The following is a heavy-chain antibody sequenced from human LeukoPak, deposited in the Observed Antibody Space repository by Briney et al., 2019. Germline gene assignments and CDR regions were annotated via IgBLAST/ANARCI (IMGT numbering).Heavy chain of an antibody. D-gene: IGHD5-18*01. CDR2: INSDGSST. CDR1: GFTFSSYW. CDR3: ARESTSMAAFGLDY. J-gene: IGHJ4*02. V-gene: IGHV3-74*01. Sequence: GGSLRLSCAASGFTFSSYWMYWVRQAPGKGLVWVSRINSDGSSTSYADSVKGRFTISRDNAKNTLYLQVNSLRAEDTAVYYCARESTSMAAFGLDYWGQGTLVTVSS.